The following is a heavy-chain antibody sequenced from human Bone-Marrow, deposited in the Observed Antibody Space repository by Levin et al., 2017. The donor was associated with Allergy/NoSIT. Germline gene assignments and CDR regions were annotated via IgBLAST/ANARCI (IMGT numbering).Heavy chain of an antibody. CDR3: ATSWGRDYYDSSDYRLYRET. Sequence: PGESLKISCKAAGDTVTSYFIHWVRQAPGQGLEWMGWLNPKNGGTNYAQRFQGRVTMTRDTSITTVYMELSRLRSDDTAIYYCATSWGRDYYDSSDYRLYRETWGQGTRVTVSS. CDR1: GDTVTSYF. D-gene: IGHD3-22*01. CDR2: LNPKNGGT. J-gene: IGHJ4*02. V-gene: IGHV1-2*02.